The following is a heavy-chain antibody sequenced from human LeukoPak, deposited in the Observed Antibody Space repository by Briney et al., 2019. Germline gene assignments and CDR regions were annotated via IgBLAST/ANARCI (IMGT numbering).Heavy chain of an antibody. J-gene: IGHJ6*03. Sequence: SETLSLTCTVSGGSISSYYWSWIRQSPGKGLEWIGYIYYSGSTNYNPSLKSRATISVDTSKNQFSLKLSSVTAADTAVYYCARDGPGYYYYMDVWGKGTTVTVSS. CDR2: IYYSGST. CDR1: GGSISSYY. V-gene: IGHV4-59*01. CDR3: ARDGPGYYYYMDV.